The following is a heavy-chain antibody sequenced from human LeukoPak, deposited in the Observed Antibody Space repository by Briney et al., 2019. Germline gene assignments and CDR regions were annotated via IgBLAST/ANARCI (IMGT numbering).Heavy chain of an antibody. CDR3: ARKEWEPHFYYFDY. D-gene: IGHD1-26*01. V-gene: IGHV1-2*02. CDR1: GYTFTGYY. CDR2: INPNSGGT. J-gene: IGHJ4*02. Sequence: ASVKLSCKPSGYTFTGYYMHWVRQAPGQGLEWMGWINPNSGGTNYAQKFQGRVTMTRDTSISTAYMELSRLRSDDTAVYYCARKEWEPHFYYFDYWGQGTLVTVSS.